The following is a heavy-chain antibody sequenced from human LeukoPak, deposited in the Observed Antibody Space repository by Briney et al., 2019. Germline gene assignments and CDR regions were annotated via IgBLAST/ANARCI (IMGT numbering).Heavy chain of an antibody. CDR2: IYSGGST. J-gene: IGHJ4*02. Sequence: PGGSLRLSCAASGFTFSSYSMNWVRQAPGKGLEWVSVIYSGGSTYYADSVKGRFTISRDNSKNTLYLQMNSLRAEDTAVYYCARGYCSGTSCHTSYWGQGTLVTV. CDR3: ARGYCSGTSCHTSY. V-gene: IGHV3-66*01. D-gene: IGHD2-2*01. CDR1: GFTFSSYS.